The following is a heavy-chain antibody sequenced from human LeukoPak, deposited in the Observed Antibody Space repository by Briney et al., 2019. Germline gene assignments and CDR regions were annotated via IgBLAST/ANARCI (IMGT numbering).Heavy chain of an antibody. D-gene: IGHD2-2*02. V-gene: IGHV3-30-3*01. CDR3: ARRATGCSTTSCYTDH. CDR1: GVTFSIYA. Sequence: GRSLRLSCAASGVTFSIYAMHRVRQAPGKGLEWGAVISYDGSDIYYADSVKGRFTISRDNSENTLSLHMNSLRVEDTAVYYCARRATGCSTTSCYTDHWGQGPLVTVSS. J-gene: IGHJ4*02. CDR2: ISYDGSDI.